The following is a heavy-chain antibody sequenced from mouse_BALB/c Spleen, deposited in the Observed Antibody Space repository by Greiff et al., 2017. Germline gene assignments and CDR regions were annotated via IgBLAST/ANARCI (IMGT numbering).Heavy chain of an antibody. CDR1: GFSLTSYG. J-gene: IGHJ4*01. CDR2: IWSDGST. CDR3: ARLGPYYAMDY. V-gene: IGHV2-6-2*01. Sequence: QVQLKQSGPDLVAPSQSLSITCTVSGFSLTSYGVHWVRQTPGKGLEWLVVIWSDGSTTYNSALKSRLSISKENSKSQVFLKMNSIQTDDTAMYYCARLGPYYAMDYWGQGTSVTVSS.